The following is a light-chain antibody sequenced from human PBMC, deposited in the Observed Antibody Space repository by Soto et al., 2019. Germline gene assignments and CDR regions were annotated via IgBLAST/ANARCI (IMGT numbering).Light chain of an antibody. V-gene: IGLV2-11*01. J-gene: IGLJ1*01. CDR1: SSDVGGYNH. CDR2: DVS. Sequence: XSVLTQPRSVSGSPGQSVTISCTGTSSDVGGYNHVSWYQQYPGKAPKLMIYDVSKRPSGVPDRFSGSKSGNTASLTISGLQAEDEADYYCCSYAGSYTYVFGTGNKVTVL. CDR3: CSYAGSYTYV.